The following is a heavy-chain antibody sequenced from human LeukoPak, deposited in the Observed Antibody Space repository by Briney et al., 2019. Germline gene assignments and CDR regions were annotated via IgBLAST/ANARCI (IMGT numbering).Heavy chain of an antibody. CDR1: GGSISSGDYY. CDR2: IYYSGST. CDR3: ARGGPTDGLDI. Sequence: SETLSLTCTVSGGSISSGDYYWSWIRQPPGKGLEWIGYIYYSGSTYYNPSLKSRVTISVDTSKNQFSLKLSSVTAADTAMYYCARGGPTDGLDIWAKGQWSSFLQ. J-gene: IGHJ3*02. V-gene: IGHV4-30-4*01. D-gene: IGHD3-16*01.